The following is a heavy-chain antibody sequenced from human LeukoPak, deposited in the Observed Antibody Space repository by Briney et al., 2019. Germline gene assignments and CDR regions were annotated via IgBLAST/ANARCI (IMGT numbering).Heavy chain of an antibody. CDR2: IRYDGSNK. CDR3: AKDVGEAFDI. Sequence: PGGSLRLSCAASGFTFSSYGMHWVRQAPGKGLEWVAFIRYDGSNKYYADSVKGRFTISRDNSKNTLYPQMNSLRAEDTAVYYCAKDVGEAFDIWGQGTMVTVSS. V-gene: IGHV3-30*02. J-gene: IGHJ3*02. CDR1: GFTFSSYG.